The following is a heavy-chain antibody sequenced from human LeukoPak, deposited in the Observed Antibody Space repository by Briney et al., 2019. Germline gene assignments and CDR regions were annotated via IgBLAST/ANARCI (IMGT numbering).Heavy chain of an antibody. J-gene: IGHJ6*02. V-gene: IGHV1-69*04. CDR1: GGTFSSYA. CDR3: ARGGVGNGMDV. CDR2: IIPILGIA. Sequence: ASVKVSCKASGGTFSSYAISWVRQAPGQGLEWMGRIIPILGIANYAQKFQGRVTITADKSTSTAYMELSSLRSEDTAVYYCARGGVGNGMDVWGQGTTVTVSS. D-gene: IGHD2-8*01.